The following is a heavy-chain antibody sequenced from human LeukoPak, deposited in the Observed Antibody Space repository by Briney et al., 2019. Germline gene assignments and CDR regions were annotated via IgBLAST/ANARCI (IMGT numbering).Heavy chain of an antibody. CDR2: ISDSGYTT. CDR3: AKGRGNPYYFDY. V-gene: IGHV3-23*01. D-gene: IGHD1-14*01. J-gene: IGHJ4*01. Sequence: GGSLRLSCAASGFTLSSYEMNWVRQAPGKGLEWVSGISDSGYTTYHIDSVKGRFGISRDNSRNTLYLQMDSLRADDTAVYYCAKGRGNPYYFDYWGQGLLVTVSS. CDR1: GFTLSSYE.